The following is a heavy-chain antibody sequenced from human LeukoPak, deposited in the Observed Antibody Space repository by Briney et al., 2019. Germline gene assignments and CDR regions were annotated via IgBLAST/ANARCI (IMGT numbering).Heavy chain of an antibody. CDR3: ARGGAAALGTARNWFDP. Sequence: PSETLSLTCAVYGGSFSGYYWSWIRQPPGKGLEWIGETNHSGSTNYNPSLKSRVTISVDTSKNQFSLKLSSVTAADTAVYYCARGGAAALGTARNWFDPWGQGTLVTVSS. CDR1: GGSFSGYY. V-gene: IGHV4-34*01. CDR2: TNHSGST. D-gene: IGHD6-13*01. J-gene: IGHJ5*02.